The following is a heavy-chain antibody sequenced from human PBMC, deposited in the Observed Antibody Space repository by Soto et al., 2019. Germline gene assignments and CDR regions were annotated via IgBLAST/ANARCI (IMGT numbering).Heavy chain of an antibody. CDR1: GGSISSSSYY. V-gene: IGHV4-39*01. D-gene: IGHD6-19*01. CDR3: ARWKQWLVPGGYYFDY. Sequence: SETLSLTCTVSGGSISSSSYYWGWIRQPPGKGLEWIGSIYYSGSTYYNPSLKSRVTISVDTSKNQFSLKLSSVTAADTAVYYCARWKQWLVPGGYYFDYWGQGTLVTVSS. CDR2: IYYSGST. J-gene: IGHJ4*02.